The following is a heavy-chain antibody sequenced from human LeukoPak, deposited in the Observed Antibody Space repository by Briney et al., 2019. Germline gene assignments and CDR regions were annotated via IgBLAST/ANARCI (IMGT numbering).Heavy chain of an antibody. V-gene: IGHV1-8*01. Sequence: GASVKVSCNASGYTFTSYDINWVRQATGQGLDWMASMNPNSGNTGYAQKFQGRVTMTRNTSISTAYMELSSLRSEDTAVYYCARGQAGTLDFDYWGQGTLVTVSS. CDR2: MNPNSGNT. CDR1: GYTFTSYD. J-gene: IGHJ4*02. CDR3: ARGQAGTLDFDY. D-gene: IGHD1-1*01.